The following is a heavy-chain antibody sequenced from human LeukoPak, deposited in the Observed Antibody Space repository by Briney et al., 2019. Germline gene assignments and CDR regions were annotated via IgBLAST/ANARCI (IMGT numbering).Heavy chain of an antibody. D-gene: IGHD3-10*01. Sequence: GRSLRLSCAASGFTFSSYGMHWVRQVPGRGLEWVAVISYDGSNKYYADSVKGRFTISRDNSKNTLYLQMNSLRAEDTAVYYCAKDDDGSGSYYVDYWGQGTLVTVSS. CDR3: AKDDDGSGSYYVDY. CDR1: GFTFSSYG. J-gene: IGHJ4*02. V-gene: IGHV3-30*18. CDR2: ISYDGSNK.